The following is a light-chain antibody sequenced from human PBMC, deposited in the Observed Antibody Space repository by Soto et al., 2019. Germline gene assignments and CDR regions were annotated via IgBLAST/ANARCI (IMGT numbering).Light chain of an antibody. CDR3: QQYNNWPYT. V-gene: IGKV3-15*01. CDR1: QSVSSN. Sequence: EMVMTQSPATPSVSPGERATLSCRASQSVSSNLAWYQQKPGQAPRLLIYGASTRATGIPARFGGSGSGTEFTLTISSLQSEDFAAYYCQQYNNWPYTFGQGTKLEIK. J-gene: IGKJ2*01. CDR2: GAS.